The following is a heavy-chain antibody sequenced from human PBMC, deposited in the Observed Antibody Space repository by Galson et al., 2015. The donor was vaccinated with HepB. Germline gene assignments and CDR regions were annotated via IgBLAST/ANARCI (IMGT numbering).Heavy chain of an antibody. V-gene: IGHV3-33*01. D-gene: IGHD1-26*01. CDR1: GFTFRSYA. CDR2: IWYDGTET. Sequence: SLRLSCAASGFTFRSYAMHWVRQAPGKGLEWVAFIWYDGTETYYADSVKGRFTISRDNSKNTVYLQMNSLRVDDTAVYYCAREKIVGAYVGKDYWGQGTLVTVSS. J-gene: IGHJ4*02. CDR3: AREKIVGAYVGKDY.